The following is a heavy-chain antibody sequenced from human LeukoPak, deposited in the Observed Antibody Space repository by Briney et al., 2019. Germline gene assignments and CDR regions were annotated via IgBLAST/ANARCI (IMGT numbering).Heavy chain of an antibody. D-gene: IGHD2-15*01. Sequence: GESLKISCKGFGYSFTSHWIGWVHQMPEKGLEWMGIIYPGDSDTRYSPSFQGQVTISADKSISTAYLQWSSLKASDTAMYYCARAYCSGDSCYGDPWGQGTLVTVSS. J-gene: IGHJ5*02. CDR1: GYSFTSHW. V-gene: IGHV5-51*07. CDR2: IYPGDSDT. CDR3: ARAYCSGDSCYGDP.